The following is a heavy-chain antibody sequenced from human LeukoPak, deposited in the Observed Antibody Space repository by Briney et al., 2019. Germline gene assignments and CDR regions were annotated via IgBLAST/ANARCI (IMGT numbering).Heavy chain of an antibody. CDR3: ASSSTPAEGYGMDV. CDR1: GGSISSYY. V-gene: IGHV4-4*07. CDR2: IYTSGST. J-gene: IGHJ6*02. Sequence: SETLSLTCTVSGGSISSYYWSWIRQPAGKGLEWIGRIYTSGSTNYNPSLKSRATMSVDTSKNQFSLKLSSVTAADTAVYYCASSSTPAEGYGMDVWGQGTTVTVSS. D-gene: IGHD6-6*01.